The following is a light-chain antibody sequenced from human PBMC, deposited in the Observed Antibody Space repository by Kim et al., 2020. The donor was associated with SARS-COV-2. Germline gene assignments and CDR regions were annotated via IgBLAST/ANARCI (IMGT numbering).Light chain of an antibody. J-gene: IGKJ4*01. CDR1: QDVTIS. CDR2: AAS. Sequence: DIQMTQSPSSLSASVGDRVTITCQTSQDVTISLVWIQQKPGRAPKSLLYAASRLQSGVPSKFSGSGSGTDFTLTITGLQPDDIATYYCQQYNTYPLTFGEGTKVDIK. CDR3: QQYNTYPLT. V-gene: IGKV1-16*02.